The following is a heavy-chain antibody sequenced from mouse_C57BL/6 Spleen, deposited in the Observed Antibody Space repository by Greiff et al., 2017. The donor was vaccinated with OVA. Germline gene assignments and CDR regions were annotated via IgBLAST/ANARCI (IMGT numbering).Heavy chain of an antibody. V-gene: IGHV1-81*01. CDR2: IYPRSGNI. Sequence: QVQLKESGAELARPGASVELSCKASGYTFTAYNISWVKQRIGQGLEWIGEIYPRSGNIYYNEKFKGKATLTADKSSSTAYMELRSLTSEDSAVYFCSRSPWDVGDYWGQGTTLTVSS. CDR3: SRSPWDVGDY. J-gene: IGHJ2*01. CDR1: GYTFTAYN. D-gene: IGHD4-1*01.